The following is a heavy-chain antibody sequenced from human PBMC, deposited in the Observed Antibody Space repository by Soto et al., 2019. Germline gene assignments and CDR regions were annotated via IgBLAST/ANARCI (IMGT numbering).Heavy chain of an antibody. J-gene: IGHJ6*02. Sequence: QVQLVESGGGVVQPGRSLRLSCAASGFTFSSYAMHWVRQAPGKGLEWVAVISYDGSNKYYANSVKGRFTISRDNSKNTLYLQMNSLRAEDTVVYYCAREGWGSGRALDVWGQGTTVTVSS. D-gene: IGHD3-10*01. CDR1: GFTFSSYA. CDR3: AREGWGSGRALDV. CDR2: ISYDGSNK. V-gene: IGHV3-30-3*01.